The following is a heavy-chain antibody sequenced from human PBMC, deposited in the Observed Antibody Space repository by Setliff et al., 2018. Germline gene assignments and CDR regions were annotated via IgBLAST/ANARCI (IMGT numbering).Heavy chain of an antibody. CDR3: AKEPAISLTEAIRRSYYDYALDV. V-gene: IGHV1-46*01. J-gene: IGHJ6*02. CDR1: GYTFTSYY. CDR2: INIGGGSA. Sequence: ASVKVSCKASGYTFTSYYMYWLRQAPGQGPEWMGTINIGGGSASIVQKFQGRVTMTSDTSTSTVYMEVTGLTSEDTAIYYCAKEPAISLTEAIRRSYYDYALDVWGQGTTVTVSS. D-gene: IGHD3-9*01.